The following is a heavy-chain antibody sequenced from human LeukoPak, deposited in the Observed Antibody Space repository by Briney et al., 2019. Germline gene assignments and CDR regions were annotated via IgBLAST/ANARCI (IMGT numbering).Heavy chain of an antibody. Sequence: ASVKVSCKASGYTFTGYYMHWVRQAPGQGLEWMGWINPNSGGTNYAQKFQGRVTMTRDASISTAYMELSRLRSDDTAVYYCARGLLCSGGSCYSVFDYWGQGTLVTVSS. J-gene: IGHJ4*02. D-gene: IGHD2-15*01. V-gene: IGHV1-2*02. CDR1: GYTFTGYY. CDR3: ARGLLCSGGSCYSVFDY. CDR2: INPNSGGT.